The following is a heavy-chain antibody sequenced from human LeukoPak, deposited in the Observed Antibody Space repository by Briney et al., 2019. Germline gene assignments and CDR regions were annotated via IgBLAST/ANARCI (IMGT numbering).Heavy chain of an antibody. Sequence: GGSLRLSCAAAGFTFSRYGMHWVRQAPGKGLEWVAVISYDGSNKYYADSVKGRFTISRDNSKNTLYLQMNSLRAEDTAVYYCAKDGDSSGWYYFDYWGQGTLVTVSS. V-gene: IGHV3-30*18. CDR2: ISYDGSNK. CDR1: GFTFSRYG. D-gene: IGHD6-19*01. J-gene: IGHJ4*02. CDR3: AKDGDSSGWYYFDY.